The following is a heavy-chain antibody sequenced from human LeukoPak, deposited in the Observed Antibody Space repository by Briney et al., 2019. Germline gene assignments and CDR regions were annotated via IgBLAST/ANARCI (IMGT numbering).Heavy chain of an antibody. CDR1: GYTFTSYA. J-gene: IGHJ5*02. Sequence: GASVKVSCKASGYTFTSYAMNWVRQAPGQGLEWMGWINTNTGIPTYAQGFTGRFVLSLDTSVSTTYLQISSLKAEDTAVYYCARGSYISNLGPWGQGTLVTVSS. V-gene: IGHV7-4-1*02. CDR2: INTNTGIP. CDR3: ARGSYISNLGP. D-gene: IGHD6-13*01.